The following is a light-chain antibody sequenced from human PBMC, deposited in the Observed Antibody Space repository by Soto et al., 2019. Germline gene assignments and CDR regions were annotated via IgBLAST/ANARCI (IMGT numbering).Light chain of an antibody. CDR2: EVS. J-gene: IGLJ1*01. V-gene: IGLV2-14*01. CDR3: GSYTSSSTYV. CDR1: SSDVGGYNY. Sequence: QSLLTQPASVSRSPGQSITISCTGTSSDVGGYNYVSWYQQHPGKAPKLMIYEVSNRPSGVSNRFSGSKSGNTASLTISGLQAEDEADYYCGSYTSSSTYVFGTGTKVTVL.